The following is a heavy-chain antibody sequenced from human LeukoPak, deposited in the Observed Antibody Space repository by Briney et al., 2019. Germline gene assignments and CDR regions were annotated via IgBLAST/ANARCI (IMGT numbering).Heavy chain of an antibody. J-gene: IGHJ4*02. D-gene: IGHD2-15*01. Sequence: PGGSLRLSCATSGFAFSNSCMNWVRQAPGKGLEWLSSIDSTSRHIVYADPVRGRFTISRDNAKNALYLQMDSLGIDDTAVYYCAKDRGEVATPATQGQDYWGQGTLVTVSS. CDR2: IDSTSRHI. V-gene: IGHV3-21*01. CDR1: GFAFSNSC. CDR3: AKDRGEVATPATQGQDY.